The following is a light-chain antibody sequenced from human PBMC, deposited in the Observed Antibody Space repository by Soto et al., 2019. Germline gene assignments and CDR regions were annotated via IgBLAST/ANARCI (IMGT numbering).Light chain of an antibody. CDR1: QSVSSAY. Sequence: EIVLTQSPGTLSLSPGERVTLSCRASQSVSSAYLAWYQQKRGQAPRLLIYGASNRATGIPDRFSGSGSGTDFTLTISRLEPEDFAVYYCQQRSNWPTFGQGTKVDIK. J-gene: IGKJ1*01. CDR3: QQRSNWPT. V-gene: IGKV3D-20*02. CDR2: GAS.